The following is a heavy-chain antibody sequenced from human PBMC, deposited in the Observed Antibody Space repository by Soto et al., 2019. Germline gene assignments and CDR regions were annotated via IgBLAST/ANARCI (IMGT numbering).Heavy chain of an antibody. J-gene: IGHJ6*02. D-gene: IGHD2-2*01. Sequence: LRLSCAASGFTFSDHYMDWVRQAPGKGLEWVGRTRDKANRYTTEYAASVKGRFTISRDDSKNSLYLQMNSLKTEDTALYYCVRGAGRSTSYSYYYGLDVSGQRTMVTVSS. CDR2: TRDKANRYTT. V-gene: IGHV3-72*01. CDR1: GFTFSDHY. CDR3: VRGAGRSTSYSYYYGLDV.